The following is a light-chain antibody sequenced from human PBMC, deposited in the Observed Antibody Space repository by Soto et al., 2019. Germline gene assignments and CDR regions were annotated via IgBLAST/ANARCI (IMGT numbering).Light chain of an antibody. Sequence: DIQLTQSPSTLSASIGDRVTITCRASQNINNWIAWYQQKPGKAPKFLIYDASTLASGVPSRFSGSGFGTEFSITISSLQPDDFGSYYCQRMLTFVQGTKVDI. J-gene: IGKJ1*01. CDR1: QNINNW. CDR2: DAS. CDR3: QRMLT. V-gene: IGKV1-5*01.